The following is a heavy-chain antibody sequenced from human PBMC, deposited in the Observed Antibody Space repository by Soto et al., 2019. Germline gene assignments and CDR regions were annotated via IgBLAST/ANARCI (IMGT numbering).Heavy chain of an antibody. D-gene: IGHD1-26*01. Sequence: GESLKISCKGSGYSFTSYWIGWVRQMPGKGLEWMGRIDPSDSYTNYSPSFQGHVTISADKSISTAYLQWSSLKASDTAMYYCARRYSGSYYGSYYYYYMDVWGKGTTVTVSS. CDR1: GYSFTSYW. J-gene: IGHJ6*03. CDR3: ARRYSGSYYGSYYYYYMDV. V-gene: IGHV5-10-1*01. CDR2: IDPSDSYT.